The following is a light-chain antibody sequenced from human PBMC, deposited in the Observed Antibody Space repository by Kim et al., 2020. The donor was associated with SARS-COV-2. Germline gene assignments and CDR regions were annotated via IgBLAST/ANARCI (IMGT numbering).Light chain of an antibody. Sequence: EIVLTQSPGTLSLSPGERATLSCRASQGINSNYFAWYQQKPGQAPRLLIYGASNRATGIPDRFSGSGSGSGTDFTLTISRLEPEDFAVYYCQQYANSPRTFGQGTKVDIK. CDR1: QGINSNY. CDR2: GAS. J-gene: IGKJ1*01. CDR3: QQYANSPRT. V-gene: IGKV3-20*01.